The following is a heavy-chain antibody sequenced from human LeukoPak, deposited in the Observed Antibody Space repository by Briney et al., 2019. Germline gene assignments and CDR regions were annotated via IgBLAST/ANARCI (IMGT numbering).Heavy chain of an antibody. Sequence: SETLSLTCTVSGGSISSGDYYWSWIRQPPGKGLEWIGYIYYSGSTYYNPSLKSRVTISVDTSKNQSSLKLSSVTAADTAVYYCASRYNWNDGGAFDYWGQGTLVTVSS. CDR1: GGSISSGDYY. CDR2: IYYSGST. CDR3: ASRYNWNDGGAFDY. V-gene: IGHV4-30-4*08. D-gene: IGHD1-1*01. J-gene: IGHJ4*02.